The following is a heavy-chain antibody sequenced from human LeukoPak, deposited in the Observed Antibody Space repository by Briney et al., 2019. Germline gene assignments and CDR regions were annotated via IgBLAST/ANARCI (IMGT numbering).Heavy chain of an antibody. CDR2: INPNSGGT. J-gene: IGHJ4*02. Sequence: ASVKVSCKASGYTFSGDYMHWVRQAPGQGLEWMGWINPNSGGTNYAQKFQGRVTMTRDTSISTAYMELSSLRSEDTAVYYCARGLGEFDYWGQGTLVTVSS. V-gene: IGHV1-2*02. CDR1: GYTFSGDY. D-gene: IGHD3-10*01. CDR3: ARGLGEFDY.